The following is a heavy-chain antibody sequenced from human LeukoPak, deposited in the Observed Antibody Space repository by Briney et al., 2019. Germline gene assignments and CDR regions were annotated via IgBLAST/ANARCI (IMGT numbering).Heavy chain of an antibody. D-gene: IGHD5/OR15-5a*01. Sequence: VASVKVSCKASGYTFTSYYMHWVRQAPGQGLEWMGIINPSGGSTSYAQKFQGRVTMTRDTSTSTVYMELSSLRSEDTAVYYCARAPSSLRAKVYKTYFDYWGQGTLVTVSS. CDR1: GYTFTSYY. V-gene: IGHV1-46*01. CDR2: INPSGGST. CDR3: ARAPSSLRAKVYKTYFDY. J-gene: IGHJ4*02.